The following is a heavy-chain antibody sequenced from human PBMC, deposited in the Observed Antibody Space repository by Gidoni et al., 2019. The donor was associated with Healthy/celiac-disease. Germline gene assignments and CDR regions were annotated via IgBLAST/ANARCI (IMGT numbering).Heavy chain of an antibody. V-gene: IGHV3-48*02. Sequence: EVQLVESGGGLVQPGGSLRLSCAASGFTFSSYAMNWVRQAQGKGLECVSYISSSSSTIYYADSVKGRFTISRDNAKNSLYLQMNSLRDEDTAVYYCARGEGYCSSTSCYIWVFFDYWGQGTLVTVSS. D-gene: IGHD2-2*02. J-gene: IGHJ4*02. CDR1: GFTFSSYA. CDR2: ISSSSSTI. CDR3: ARGEGYCSSTSCYIWVFFDY.